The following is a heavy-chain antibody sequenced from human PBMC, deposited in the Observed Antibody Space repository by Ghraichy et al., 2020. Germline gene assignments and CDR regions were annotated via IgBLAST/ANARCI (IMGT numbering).Heavy chain of an antibody. Sequence: GGSLRLSFAASGLTLSSYGMHWVRQAPGKGLEWVAVISYDGSNKYYANSVKGRFTISRDNSKNTLYLQMNSLRPADTALYYCAKGHLHYYDSSGYVGYFDYWGQGTLVTVSS. D-gene: IGHD3-22*01. CDR2: ISYDGSNK. J-gene: IGHJ4*02. CDR1: GLTLSSYG. V-gene: IGHV3-30*18. CDR3: AKGHLHYYDSSGYVGYFDY.